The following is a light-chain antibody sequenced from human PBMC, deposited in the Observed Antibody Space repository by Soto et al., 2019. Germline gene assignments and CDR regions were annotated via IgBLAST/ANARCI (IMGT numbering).Light chain of an antibody. Sequence: IVMTQSPLSLPVTLGESASISCRSSQSLLHTNGHNSLDWYLQKPGQSPQLLIYLGSNRASGGPDRFSGSCSGTDFTLKISRVESEEVGVYCCMQALPTPPYTFGQGTKLDIK. V-gene: IGKV2-28*01. CDR1: QSLLHTNGHNS. J-gene: IGKJ2*01. CDR2: LGS. CDR3: MQALPTPPYT.